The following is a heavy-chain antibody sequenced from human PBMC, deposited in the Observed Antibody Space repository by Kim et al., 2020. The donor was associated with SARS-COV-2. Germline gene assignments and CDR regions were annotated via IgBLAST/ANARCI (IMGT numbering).Heavy chain of an antibody. CDR3: GGDVGGSITSGYPGTWFAP. CDR1: GYTFTGYY. J-gene: IGHJ5*02. Sequence: ASVKVSCKASGYTFTGYYMHWVRQAPGQGLEWMGWINPNSGGQTKAKKFKGRFTITRARSISKAYMDLSRRRPEDPPVNNCGGDVGGSITSGYPGTWFAP. CDR2: INPNSGGQ. D-gene: IGHD2-2*01. V-gene: IGHV1-2*02.